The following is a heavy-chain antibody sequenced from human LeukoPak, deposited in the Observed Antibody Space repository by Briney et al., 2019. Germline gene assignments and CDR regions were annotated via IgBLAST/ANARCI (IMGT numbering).Heavy chain of an antibody. J-gene: IGHJ4*02. Sequence: GGSLRLSCKASGYSFTNYWIGWVRQMPGKGLEWMGVIWPGDSDTRYNPSFQGQVTISADKSINTAYLQWSSLKTSDTAIYYCSRLYGGSYWGQGTLVTVSS. CDR3: SRLYGGSY. V-gene: IGHV5-51*01. CDR2: IWPGDSDT. D-gene: IGHD4-23*01. CDR1: GYSFTNYW.